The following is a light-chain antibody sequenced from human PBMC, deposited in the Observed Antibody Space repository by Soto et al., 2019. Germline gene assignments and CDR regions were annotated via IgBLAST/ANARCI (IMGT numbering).Light chain of an antibody. CDR3: ISYTTISTYV. Sequence: QSVLTQPASVSGSPGQSIPISCTGTSSDVDGYNYVSWYQHHPGKAPKLMIYDVSSRPSGVSNRFSGSKSGNTASLTISGLQAEDEADYYCISYTTISTYVFGTGTKVTVL. V-gene: IGLV2-14*03. J-gene: IGLJ1*01. CDR2: DVS. CDR1: SSDVDGYNY.